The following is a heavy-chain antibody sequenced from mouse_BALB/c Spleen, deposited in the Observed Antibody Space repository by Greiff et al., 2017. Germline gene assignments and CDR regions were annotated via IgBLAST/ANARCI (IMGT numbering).Heavy chain of an antibody. CDR1: GFNIKDTY. J-gene: IGHJ2*01. D-gene: IGHD1-1*01. V-gene: IGHV14-3*02. CDR3: ASPLTTVVATNYFDY. Sequence: EVKLVESGAELVKPGASVKLSCTASGFNIKDTYMHWVKQRPEQGLEWIGRIDPANGNTKYDPKFQGKATITADTSSNTAYLQLSSLTSEDTAVYYCASPLTTVVATNYFDYWGQGTTLTVSS. CDR2: IDPANGNT.